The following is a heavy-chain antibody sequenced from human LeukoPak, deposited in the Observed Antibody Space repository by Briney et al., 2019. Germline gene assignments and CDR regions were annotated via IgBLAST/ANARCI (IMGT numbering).Heavy chain of an antibody. CDR2: ISWNSGSI. D-gene: IGHD3-9*01. Sequence: PGRSLRLSCAASGFTFDDYAMHWVRQAPGKGQEWVSGISWNSGSIGYADSVKGRFTISRDNAKNSLYLQMNSLRAEDTALYYCAKDALVRSYYYGMDVWGQGTTVTVSS. CDR3: AKDALVRSYYYGMDV. V-gene: IGHV3-9*01. CDR1: GFTFDDYA. J-gene: IGHJ6*02.